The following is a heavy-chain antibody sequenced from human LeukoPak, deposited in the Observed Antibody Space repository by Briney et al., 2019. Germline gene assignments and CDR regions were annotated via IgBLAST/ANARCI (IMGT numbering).Heavy chain of an antibody. D-gene: IGHD3-3*01. CDR2: IIPIFGTA. J-gene: IGHJ4*02. CDR1: GGTFSSYA. V-gene: IGHV1-69*13. CDR3: ARGTWMYTIFTALDY. Sequence: GASVKVSCTASGGTFSSYAISWVRQAPGQGLEWVGGIIPIFGTANYAQKFQGRVTITADESTSTAYMELSSLRSEDTAVYYCARGTWMYTIFTALDYWGQGTLVTVSS.